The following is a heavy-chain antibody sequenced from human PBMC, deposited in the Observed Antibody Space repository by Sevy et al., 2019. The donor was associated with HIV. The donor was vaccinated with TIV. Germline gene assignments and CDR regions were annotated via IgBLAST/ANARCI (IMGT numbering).Heavy chain of an antibody. V-gene: IGHV3-64D*06. D-gene: IGHD3-10*01. J-gene: IGHJ3*02. CDR1: GFTFSSYA. Sequence: GGSLRLSCSASGFTFSSYAMHWVRQAPGKGLEYVSAISSNGGSTYYADSVKGRFTISRDNSKNTLYLQMGSLRAEDTAVYYCVKDAGGPAAMVRGVSAFDIWGQGTMVTVSS. CDR2: ISSNGGST. CDR3: VKDAGGPAAMVRGVSAFDI.